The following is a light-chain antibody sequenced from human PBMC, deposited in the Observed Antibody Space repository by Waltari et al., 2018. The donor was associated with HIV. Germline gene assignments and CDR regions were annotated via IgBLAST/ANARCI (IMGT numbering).Light chain of an antibody. CDR2: DAS. CDR1: QTVSSNY. J-gene: IGKJ4*01. Sequence: EIVLTQSPGALSLSPGERATLSCRASQTVSSNYLAWYQYKPGQAPRLLIYDASIRAAGIPDRFSGGGSGTDFTLTISSLEPEDFALYYCQQYHSSPLTFGGGTKVEFK. CDR3: QQYHSSPLT. V-gene: IGKV3-20*01.